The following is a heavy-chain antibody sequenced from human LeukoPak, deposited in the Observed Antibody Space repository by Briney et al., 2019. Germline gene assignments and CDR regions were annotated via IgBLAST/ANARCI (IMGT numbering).Heavy chain of an antibody. CDR1: GGSFSGYY. D-gene: IGHD2-15*01. V-gene: IGHV4-34*01. CDR2: INHSGST. J-gene: IGHJ4*02. Sequence: PSETLSLTCAVYGGSFSGYYWSWLRQPPGKGLEWIGEINHSGSTNYNPSLKRGVTISVDTSTNQFSLKLSSVTAADTAVYYCARDKPRTYCSGGSCYPPGFDYWGQGTLVTVSS. CDR3: ARDKPRTYCSGGSCYPPGFDY.